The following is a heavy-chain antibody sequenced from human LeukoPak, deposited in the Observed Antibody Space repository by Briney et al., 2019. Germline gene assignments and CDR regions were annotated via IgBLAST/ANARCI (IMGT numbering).Heavy chain of an antibody. D-gene: IGHD3-10*01. V-gene: IGHV3-21*01. J-gene: IGHJ4*02. Sequence: GSLRLSCAASGFTFSSYSMNWVRQAPGKGLEWVSSISSSSSYIYYADSVKGRFTISRDNAKNSLYLQMNSLRAEDTAVYYCARDQAGSGHYADYWGQGTLVTVSS. CDR1: GFTFSSYS. CDR3: ARDQAGSGHYADY. CDR2: ISSSSSYI.